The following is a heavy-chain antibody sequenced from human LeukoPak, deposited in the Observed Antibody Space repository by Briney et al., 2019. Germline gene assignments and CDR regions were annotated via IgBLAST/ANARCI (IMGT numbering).Heavy chain of an antibody. V-gene: IGHV4-61*02. J-gene: IGHJ4*02. CDR1: GGSISSGSYY. CDR2: IYTSGST. CDR3: ARGRGYFDWLLWDY. Sequence: SETLSLTCTVSGGSISSGSYYWSWIRQPAGKGLEWIGRIYTSGSTNYNPSLKSRVTISVDTCKNQFSLKLSSVTAADTAVYYCARGRGYFDWLLWDYWGQGTLVTVSS. D-gene: IGHD3-9*01.